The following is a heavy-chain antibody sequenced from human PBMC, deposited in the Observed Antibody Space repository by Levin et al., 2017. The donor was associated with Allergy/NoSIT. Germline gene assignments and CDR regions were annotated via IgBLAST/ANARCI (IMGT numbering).Heavy chain of an antibody. Sequence: RASVKVSCAASGFTVSSKFMSWVRQAPGKGLEWVSVIYSSGSTRYADSVKGRFTISRDTSTNTIHLQMNSLRVDDTAVYYCARDRESWGQGTLVTVSS. CDR1: GFTVSSKF. CDR2: IYSSGST. D-gene: IGHD5-24*01. J-gene: IGHJ4*02. CDR3: ARDRES. V-gene: IGHV3-53*01.